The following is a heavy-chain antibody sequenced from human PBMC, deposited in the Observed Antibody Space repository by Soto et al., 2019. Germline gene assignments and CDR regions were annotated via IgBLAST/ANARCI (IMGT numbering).Heavy chain of an antibody. V-gene: IGHV1-46*01. D-gene: IGHD2-15*01. CDR2: VNPSGGSA. Sequence: QVQLVQSGAEVKKPGASVKVSCKTSGYIFTAYSMHWVRQAPGQGLEWMGVVNPSGGSAHYAQSFHARLTLTRDTSTSTFYLELSSLRSEDTAVYYCAREENCRGGTCYSEYFHHWGQGTLVTDSS. CDR3: AREENCRGGTCYSEYFHH. CDR1: GYIFTAYS. J-gene: IGHJ1*01.